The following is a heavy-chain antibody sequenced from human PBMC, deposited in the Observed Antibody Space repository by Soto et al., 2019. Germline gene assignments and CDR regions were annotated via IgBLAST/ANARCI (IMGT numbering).Heavy chain of an antibody. Sequence: GASVKVSCKASGYTFTSYGISWVRQAPGQGLEWMGWISAYNGNTNYAQKLQGRVTMTTDTSTSTAYMELRSLRSDDTAVYYSARDFYGYCSSTSCYGFTYWGKGTLVTVSS. V-gene: IGHV1-18*01. D-gene: IGHD2-2*03. CDR2: ISAYNGNT. CDR3: ARDFYGYCSSTSCYGFTY. CDR1: GYTFTSYG. J-gene: IGHJ4*02.